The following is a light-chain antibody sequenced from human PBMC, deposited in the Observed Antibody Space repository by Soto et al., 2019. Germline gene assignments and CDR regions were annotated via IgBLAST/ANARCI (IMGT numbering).Light chain of an antibody. V-gene: IGKV3-15*01. J-gene: IGKJ4*01. CDR3: QHYTNWPLT. CDR1: HDVTRR. Sequence: EIVMTQSPVTLSLSPGDTATLSCRASHDVTRRLAWYQVKHGQAPRLLIHDASTRATGLPARFSGTGSGTEFTLTISSLQSEDFAVYYCQHYTNWPLTFGGGTKVDIK. CDR2: DAS.